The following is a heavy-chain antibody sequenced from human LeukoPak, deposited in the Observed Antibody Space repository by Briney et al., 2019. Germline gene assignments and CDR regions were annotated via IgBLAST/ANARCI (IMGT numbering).Heavy chain of an antibody. CDR3: AKDHYYYGSGIHFMHYFDY. D-gene: IGHD3-10*01. CDR2: ISYDGSNK. V-gene: IGHV3-30*18. J-gene: IGHJ4*02. Sequence: GGSLRLSCAASGFTFSSYGMHWVRQAPGKGLEWVAAISYDGSNKYYADSVKGRFTISRENSKNTLHLQMNSLRAEDTAVYYCAKDHYYYGSGIHFMHYFDYWGQGTLVTVSS. CDR1: GFTFSSYG.